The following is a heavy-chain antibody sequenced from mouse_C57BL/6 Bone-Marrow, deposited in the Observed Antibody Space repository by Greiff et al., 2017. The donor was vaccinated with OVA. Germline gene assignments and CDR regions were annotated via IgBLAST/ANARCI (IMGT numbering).Heavy chain of an antibody. CDR2: IDPETGGT. V-gene: IGHV1-15*01. CDR3: TRSGGTTVKGFDY. CDR1: GYTFTDYE. D-gene: IGHD1-1*01. Sequence: QVQLQQPGTELVKPGASVKLSCKASGYTFTDYEMHWVKQTPVHGLEWIGAIDPETGGTAYNQKFKGKAILTADKSSSTAYMELRSLTSEDSAVYYCTRSGGTTVKGFDYWGQGTTLTVSS. J-gene: IGHJ2*01.